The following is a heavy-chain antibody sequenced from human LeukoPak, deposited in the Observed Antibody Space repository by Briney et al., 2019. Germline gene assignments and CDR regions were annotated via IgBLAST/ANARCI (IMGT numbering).Heavy chain of an antibody. J-gene: IGHJ4*02. CDR3: ARDGTYTDYDPDFDI. CDR2: IKQDGSEK. V-gene: IGHV3-7*04. D-gene: IGHD5-12*01. CDR1: GFTFSRFW. Sequence: GGSLRVSCAASGFTFSRFWMSWVRQAPGKGLEWVANIKQDGSEKYYMDSVKGRFTISRDNAKNSLYLQMNSLRAEDTAVFYCARDGTYTDYDPDFDIWGQGTLVTVSS.